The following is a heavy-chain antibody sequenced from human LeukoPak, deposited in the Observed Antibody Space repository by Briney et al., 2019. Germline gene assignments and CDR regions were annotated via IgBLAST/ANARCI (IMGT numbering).Heavy chain of an antibody. Sequence: ASVKVSYKASGYTFTTYYMHWVRQAPGQGLEWMGIINPGGGSTTYAQKFQGRVTMTRDTSTSTVYMELSSLRSEDTAVYYCARDYGDYVNWFDPWGQGTLVTVSS. CDR2: INPGGGST. V-gene: IGHV1-46*01. CDR1: GYTFTTYY. D-gene: IGHD4-17*01. CDR3: ARDYGDYVNWFDP. J-gene: IGHJ5*02.